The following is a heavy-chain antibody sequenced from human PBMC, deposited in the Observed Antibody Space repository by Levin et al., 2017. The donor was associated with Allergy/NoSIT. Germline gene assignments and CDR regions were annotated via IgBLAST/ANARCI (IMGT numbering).Heavy chain of an antibody. CDR2: ISTSGRTMSGRTI. J-gene: IGHJ3*02. CDR1: GFTFSDYY. CDR3: ARVEGNAFDI. V-gene: IGHV3-11*01. Sequence: LSLTCAASGFTFSDYYMSWIRQAPGKGLEWVSYISTSGRTMSGRTIYYTDSVKGRFTISRDNANNSLYLQMNNLRAEDTAVYYCARVEGNAFDIWGQGTMVTVSS. D-gene: IGHD3-10*01.